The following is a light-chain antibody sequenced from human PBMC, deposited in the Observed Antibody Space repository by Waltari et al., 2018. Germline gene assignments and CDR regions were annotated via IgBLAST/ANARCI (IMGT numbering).Light chain of an antibody. Sequence: QSILTQPPSVSAAPGQKVTISCSGSGSNLGNNYVSWYQQVPGTAPKLLIYDNYKRPSGIPDRFSGSRSGTSATLGISGLQTGDEAAYYCETWDSTLSEEVFGGGTYLAVL. CDR3: ETWDSTLSEEV. V-gene: IGLV1-51*01. CDR2: DNY. CDR1: GSNLGNNY. J-gene: IGLJ2*01.